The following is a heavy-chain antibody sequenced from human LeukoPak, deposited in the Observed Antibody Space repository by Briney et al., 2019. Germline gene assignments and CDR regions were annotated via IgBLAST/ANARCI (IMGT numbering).Heavy chain of an antibody. CDR2: IYYSGST. CDR1: GASVSGDTDY. Sequence: SETLSLTCTVSGASVSGDTDYWSWIRQPPGKGLEWIGYIYYSGSTNYNPSLKSRVTISVDTSKNQFSLKLSSVTAADTAVYYCARVGYYDFWSGYSSNNWFDPWGQGTLVTVSS. V-gene: IGHV4-61*01. J-gene: IGHJ5*02. D-gene: IGHD3-3*01. CDR3: ARVGYYDFWSGYSSNNWFDP.